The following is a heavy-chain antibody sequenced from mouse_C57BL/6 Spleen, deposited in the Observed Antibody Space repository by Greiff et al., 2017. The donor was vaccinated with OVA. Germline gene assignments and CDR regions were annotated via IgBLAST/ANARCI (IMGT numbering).Heavy chain of an antibody. CDR3: AKNMVTGPGWIAY. D-gene: IGHD2-1*01. V-gene: IGHV2-5*01. Sequence: VKLKQSGPGLVQPSQSLSITCTVSGFSLTSYGVHWVRQSPGKGLEWLGVIWRGGSTDYNAAFMSRRGITKDNSKSQVFFNMNSLKADDSAIYYCAKNMVTGPGWIAYWGQGTLVTVSA. CDR2: IWRGGST. J-gene: IGHJ3*01. CDR1: GFSLTSYG.